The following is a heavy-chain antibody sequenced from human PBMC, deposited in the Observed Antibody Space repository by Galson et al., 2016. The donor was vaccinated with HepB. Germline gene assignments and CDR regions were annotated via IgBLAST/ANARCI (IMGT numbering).Heavy chain of an antibody. CDR3: AKDQLIVIVPAAGNWFGP. D-gene: IGHD2-2*01. V-gene: IGHV3-23*01. CDR1: GFTFNNYA. CDR2: ISGSGTAT. J-gene: IGHJ5*02. Sequence: SLRLSCAASGFTFNNYALSWVRQAPGKGLEWVSGISGSGTATHYADSVKGRFTISRDNSKNMLYLQMNSLRADDTAVYYCAKDQLIVIVPAAGNWFGPWGQGTLVTVSS.